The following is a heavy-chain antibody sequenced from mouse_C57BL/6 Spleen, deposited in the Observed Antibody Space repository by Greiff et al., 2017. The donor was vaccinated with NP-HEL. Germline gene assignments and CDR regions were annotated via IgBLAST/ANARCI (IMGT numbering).Heavy chain of an antibody. J-gene: IGHJ3*01. CDR2: ISDGGSYT. CDR3: ARGGIEGFAY. Sequence: EVQWVESGGGLVKPGGSLKLSCAASGFTFSSYAMSWVRQTPEKRLEWVATISDGGSYTYYPDNVKGRFTISRDNAKNNLYLQMSHLKSEDTAMYYCARGGIEGFAYWGQGTLVTVSA. CDR1: GFTFSSYA. V-gene: IGHV5-4*01.